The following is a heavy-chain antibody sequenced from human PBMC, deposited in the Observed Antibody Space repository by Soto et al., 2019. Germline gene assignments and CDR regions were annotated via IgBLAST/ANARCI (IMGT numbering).Heavy chain of an antibody. CDR1: GYSFTRYG. CDR3: AVYSNYYDGYYFDY. J-gene: IGHJ4*02. V-gene: IGHV1-18*01. CDR2: ISGYNGDR. D-gene: IGHD4-4*01. Sequence: ASVKVSCKAPGYSFTRYGIDWVRQAPGQGLEWMGWISGYNGDRNYAEQLQGRVSITTDTSTSTAYMELSSLRSEDTAVYYCAVYSNYYDGYYFDYWGQGTLVTVSS.